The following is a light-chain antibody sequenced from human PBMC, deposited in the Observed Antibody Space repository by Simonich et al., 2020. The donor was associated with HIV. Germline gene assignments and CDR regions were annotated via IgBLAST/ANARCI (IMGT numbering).Light chain of an antibody. Sequence: SYELTQPPSVSVSPGQTARITCSGDALPNQFAYWYQQKPGQAPVLVIYKDSERPSGIPGRFSGSSSGTTVTLTISGVQAEDEADYYCQSADSSGNVVFGGGTKLTVL. J-gene: IGLJ2*01. CDR2: KDS. V-gene: IGLV3-25*03. CDR1: ALPNQF. CDR3: QSADSSGNVV.